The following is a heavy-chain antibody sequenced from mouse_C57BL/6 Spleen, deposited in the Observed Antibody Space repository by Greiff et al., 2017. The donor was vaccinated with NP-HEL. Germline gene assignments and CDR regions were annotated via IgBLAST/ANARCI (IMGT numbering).Heavy chain of an antibody. Sequence: VQLQQPGTELVKPGASVKLSCKASGYTFTSYWMHWVKQRPGQGLEWIGNINPSNGGTNYNEKFKSKATLTVDKSSSTAYMQLSSLTSEDSAVYYCARSRYDYDVWFAYWGQGTLVTVSA. D-gene: IGHD2-4*01. CDR3: ARSRYDYDVWFAY. J-gene: IGHJ3*01. CDR1: GYTFTSYW. V-gene: IGHV1-53*01. CDR2: INPSNGGT.